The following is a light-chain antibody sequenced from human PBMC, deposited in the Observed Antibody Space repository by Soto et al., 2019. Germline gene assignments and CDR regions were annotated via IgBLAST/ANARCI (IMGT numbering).Light chain of an antibody. CDR2: AAS. CDR1: HNTRGY. Sequence: DIQMTQSPSSLSASVRDRVTITCRASHNTRGYLNWYQQKQGKAPKLLIYAASNLQSGIPSRFSGSGSETDFTLTISSLQPEDFATYYCQLSYSTPWTFGQGTKVDI. J-gene: IGKJ1*01. CDR3: QLSYSTPWT. V-gene: IGKV1-39*01.